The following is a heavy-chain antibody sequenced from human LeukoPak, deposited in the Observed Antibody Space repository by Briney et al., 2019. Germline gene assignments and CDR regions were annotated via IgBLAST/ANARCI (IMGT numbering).Heavy chain of an antibody. CDR3: ARDQDSYGYDY. J-gene: IGHJ4*02. CDR1: GFTFSTYS. Sequence: GGSLRLSCAASGFTFSTYSMNWVRQAPGKGLEWLSYISSSSGTIYYADSVKGRFTISRDNAKNSLYLQMNSLRAEDTAVYYCARDQDSYGYDYWGQGTLVTVSS. D-gene: IGHD5-18*01. V-gene: IGHV3-48*01. CDR2: ISSSSGTI.